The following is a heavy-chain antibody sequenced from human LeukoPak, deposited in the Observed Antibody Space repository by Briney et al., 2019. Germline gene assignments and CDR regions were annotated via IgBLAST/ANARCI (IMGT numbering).Heavy chain of an antibody. CDR1: GFTFSSYS. CDR2: ISTSSSTR. CDR3: ARESSGTYYHFDY. Sequence: GGSLRLSCAASGFTFSSYSMNWVRQAPGKGLEWVSYISTSSSTRYYADSVKGRFTISRDNAKNSLYLQMNSLRDEDTAVYFCARESSGTYYHFDYRGQGTLVTVSS. J-gene: IGHJ4*02. V-gene: IGHV3-48*02. D-gene: IGHD1-26*01.